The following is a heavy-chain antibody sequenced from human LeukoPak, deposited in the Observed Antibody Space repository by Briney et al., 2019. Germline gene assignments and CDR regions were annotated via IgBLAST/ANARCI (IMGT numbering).Heavy chain of an antibody. CDR2: IYYSGST. CDR1: GGSISSSSYY. V-gene: IGHV4-39*01. D-gene: IGHD2-15*01. J-gene: IGHJ5*02. Sequence: PSETLSLTCTVSGGSISSSSYYWGWIRQPPGQGLEWIGSIYYSGSTYYNPSLKSRVTISVDTSKNQFSLKLSSVTAADTAVYYCARVVVAATAWFDPWGQGTLVTVSS. CDR3: ARVVVAATAWFDP.